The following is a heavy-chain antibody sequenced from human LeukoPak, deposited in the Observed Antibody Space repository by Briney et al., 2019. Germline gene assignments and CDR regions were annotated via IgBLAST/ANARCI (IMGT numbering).Heavy chain of an antibody. CDR2: IYYSGST. J-gene: IGHJ4*02. V-gene: IGHV4-39*07. D-gene: IGHD3-3*01. CDR1: GGSISSSSYY. Sequence: SETLSLTCTVSGGSISSSSYYWGWIRQPPGKGLEWIGSIYYSGSTYYNPSLKSRVTISVDTSKNQFSLKLSSVTAADTAVYYCAGVSDGVVTQNFDYWGRGTLVTVSS. CDR3: AGVSDGVVTQNFDY.